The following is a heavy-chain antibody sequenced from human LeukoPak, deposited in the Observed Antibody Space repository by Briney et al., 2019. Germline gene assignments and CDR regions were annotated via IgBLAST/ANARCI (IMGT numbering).Heavy chain of an antibody. CDR3: ARKGSGYWYFDL. D-gene: IGHD3-22*01. Sequence: GGSLRLSCAASGFTFSSYHVNWVRQAPGKGLEWVSYITSSSTTIYYADSVEGRFTISRDNAKNSLYLQMNSLRGDDTAVYYCARKGSGYWYFDLWGRGTLVTVSS. CDR1: GFTFSSYH. CDR2: ITSSSTTI. J-gene: IGHJ2*01. V-gene: IGHV3-48*01.